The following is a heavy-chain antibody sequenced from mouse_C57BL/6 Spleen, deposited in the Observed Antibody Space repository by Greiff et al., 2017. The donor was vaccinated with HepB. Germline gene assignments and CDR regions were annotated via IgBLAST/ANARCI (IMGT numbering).Heavy chain of an antibody. CDR1: GYTFTSYW. J-gene: IGHJ3*01. CDR3: ARGYGSSYAWFAY. D-gene: IGHD1-1*01. V-gene: IGHV1-55*01. Sequence: QVQLKQSGAELVKPGASVKMSCKASGYTFTSYWITWVKQRPGQGLEWIGDIYPGSGSTNYNEKFKSKATLTVDTSSSTAYMQLSSLTSEDSAVYYCARGYGSSYAWFAYWGQGTLVTVSA. CDR2: IYPGSGST.